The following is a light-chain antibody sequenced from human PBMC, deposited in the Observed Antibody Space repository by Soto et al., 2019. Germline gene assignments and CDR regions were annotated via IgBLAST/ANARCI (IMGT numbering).Light chain of an antibody. J-gene: IGKJ1*01. CDR2: GAS. CDR3: QQYGSSGT. Sequence: EILLTLSPGTLSLSPGERATLSCRASQSVSNNYLAWYQPKPGKAPRLLIYGASNRATGIPDRLSASGFGTDFTLAFRRLEPEDFAVYDCQQYGSSGTFGQGTKVDIK. CDR1: QSVSNNY. V-gene: IGKV3-20*01.